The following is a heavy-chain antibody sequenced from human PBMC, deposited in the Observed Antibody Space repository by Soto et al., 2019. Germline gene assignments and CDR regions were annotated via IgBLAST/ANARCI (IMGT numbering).Heavy chain of an antibody. CDR3: ARDPRGYGDYAYFDY. D-gene: IGHD4-17*01. J-gene: IGHJ4*02. V-gene: IGHV1-69*06. CDR1: GGTFSSYA. CDR2: IIPIFGTA. Sequence: QVQLVQSGAEVKKPGSSVKVSCKASGGTFSSYAISWVRQAPGQGLEWMGGIIPIFGTANYAQKFQGRVTITADKSTSTAYMELSSLRSEDTAVYYGARDPRGYGDYAYFDYWGQGTLVTVSS.